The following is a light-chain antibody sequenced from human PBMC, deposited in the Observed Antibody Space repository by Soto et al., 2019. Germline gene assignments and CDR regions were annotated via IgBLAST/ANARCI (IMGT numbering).Light chain of an antibody. CDR3: QQLNSYPLT. CDR1: QGFGTY. Sequence: DIQLTQSPSFLSASVGDRVTITCRASQGFGTYLAWYQQKLGKAPKLLIYAASALQTGVPSRFSGSGSGTEFTLTISSLQPEDSATYYCQQLNSYPLTFGPGTKVDIK. CDR2: AAS. J-gene: IGKJ3*01. V-gene: IGKV1-9*01.